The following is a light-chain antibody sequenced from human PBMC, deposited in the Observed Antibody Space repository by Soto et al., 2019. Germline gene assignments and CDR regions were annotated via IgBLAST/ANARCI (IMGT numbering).Light chain of an antibody. V-gene: IGKV3-20*01. J-gene: IGKJ1*01. CDR2: GAS. CDR3: QQYYSTPWT. Sequence: EIVLTQSPGTLSLSPGERATLSCRASQSVSSSYLAWYQRKPGQAPRLLIHGASTRAAGISDRFSGSGSGTDFTLTISRLEPEDFAVYYCQQYYSTPWTFGQGTKVDNK. CDR1: QSVSSSY.